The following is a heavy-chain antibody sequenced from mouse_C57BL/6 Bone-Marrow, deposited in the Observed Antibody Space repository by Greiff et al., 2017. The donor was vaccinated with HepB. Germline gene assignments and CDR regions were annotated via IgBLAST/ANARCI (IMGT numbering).Heavy chain of an antibody. CDR1: GFSLTSYG. CDR2: IWSGGST. CDR3: ARNGDGSSPYYFDD. D-gene: IGHD1-1*01. V-gene: IGHV2-2*01. J-gene: IGHJ2*01. Sequence: QVQLQQSGPGLVQPSQSLSITCTVSGFSLTSYGVHWVRQSPGKGLEWLGVIWSGGSTDYNAAFISRLSISKDNSKSQVFFKMNSLQADDTAIYYCARNGDGSSPYYFDDWGQGTTLTVSS.